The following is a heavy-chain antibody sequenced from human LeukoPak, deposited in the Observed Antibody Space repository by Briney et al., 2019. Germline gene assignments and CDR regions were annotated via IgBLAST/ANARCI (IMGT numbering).Heavy chain of an antibody. D-gene: IGHD6-13*01. CDR2: IYYSGST. CDR1: GGSISSYY. J-gene: IGHJ5*02. CDR3: ARVPRIEAGATGDWFDP. Sequence: SETLSLTCTVSGGSISSYYWSWIRQPPGKGLEWIGFIYYSGSTNYNPSLKSRVTISVDTSKNQFFLNLRSVTAADTAVYYCARVPRIEAGATGDWFDPWGQGTVVTVSS. V-gene: IGHV4-59*01.